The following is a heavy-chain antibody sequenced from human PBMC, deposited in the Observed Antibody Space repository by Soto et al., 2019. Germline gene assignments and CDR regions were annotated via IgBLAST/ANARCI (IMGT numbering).Heavy chain of an antibody. CDR2: IFSNNER. J-gene: IGHJ6*02. CDR1: GFSLTTGRMG. CDR3: ARLVAASSWYYYVLDV. V-gene: IGHV2-26*03. Sequence: QVTLKESGPVLVKATETLTLTCAISGFSLTTGRMGVSWIRQPPGKALEWVAHIFSNNERSYSTSLQSRLSISDDTSESQVVLTMTDVDPVDTDTYFCARLVAASSWYYYVLDVWGQGTTVTVS. D-gene: IGHD2-15*01.